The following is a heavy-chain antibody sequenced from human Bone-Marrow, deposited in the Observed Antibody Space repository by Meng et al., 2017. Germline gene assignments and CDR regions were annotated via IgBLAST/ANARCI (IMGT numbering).Heavy chain of an antibody. CDR2: ISSSGSTI. Sequence: GESLKISCAASGFTFSDYYMSWIRQAPGKGLEWVSYISSSGSTIYYADSVKGRFTISRDNAKNSLYLQMNSLRAEDTAVYYCASSGSGWTNDAFDIWGKGQWSPSPQ. D-gene: IGHD6-19*01. V-gene: IGHV3-11*04. CDR3: ASSGSGWTNDAFDI. CDR1: GFTFSDYY. J-gene: IGHJ3*02.